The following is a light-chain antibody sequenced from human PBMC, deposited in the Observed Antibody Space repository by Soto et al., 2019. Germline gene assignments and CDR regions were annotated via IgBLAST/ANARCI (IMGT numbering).Light chain of an antibody. V-gene: IGKV3-11*01. Sequence: DIVLTQSPATLSLSPGEGATLACRASQSVSSYLAWYQQKPGQAPRPLIYDASNRATGIPARFSGSGSGTDFTLTISSLEPEDFAVYYCQQRSNWLWTFGQGTKVDIK. CDR1: QSVSSY. J-gene: IGKJ1*01. CDR2: DAS. CDR3: QQRSNWLWT.